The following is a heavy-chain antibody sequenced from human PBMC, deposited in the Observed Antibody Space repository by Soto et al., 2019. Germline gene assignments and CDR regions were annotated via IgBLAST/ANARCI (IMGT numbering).Heavy chain of an antibody. CDR2: INAGNGNT. V-gene: IGHV1-3*05. CDR1: GYTFTSYA. Sequence: QVQLVQSGAEEKKPGASVKVSCKASGYTFTSYAMHWLRQAPGQRLEWMGWINAGNGNTKYSQKFKGRVTITRDTSASTAYMELSSLRSEDTAVYYCARGSGYYYWDDYWGQGTLVTVSS. J-gene: IGHJ4*02. CDR3: ARGSGYYYWDDY. D-gene: IGHD3-22*01.